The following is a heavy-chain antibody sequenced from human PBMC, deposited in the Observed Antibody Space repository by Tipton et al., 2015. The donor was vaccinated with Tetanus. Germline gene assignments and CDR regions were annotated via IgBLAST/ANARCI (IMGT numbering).Heavy chain of an antibody. CDR2: VDDSGST. V-gene: IGHV4-61*08. Sequence: TLSLTCTVSGGSVSGGDYHWSWIRQPPGKGLEWIGEVDDSGSTNYSPSLKSRVTISVDTSKNQFSLRLRSVAAADTAVYYCARGGRDAYNNPLGAFDVWGRGTTVTVSS. J-gene: IGHJ3*01. CDR1: GGSVSGGDYH. CDR3: ARGGRDAYNNPLGAFDV. D-gene: IGHD5-24*01.